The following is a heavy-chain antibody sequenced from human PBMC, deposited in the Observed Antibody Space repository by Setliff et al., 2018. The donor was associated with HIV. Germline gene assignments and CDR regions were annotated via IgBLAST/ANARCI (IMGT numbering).Heavy chain of an antibody. Sequence: SETLSLTCSVSGGSLSSGSHYCTWLRQAAGKGLEWIGHFYTSGTTNYNPSLESRVTISVDTSKNQFSLKLSSVTAADAAVYYCVSGWATLLRGILTTGWFEPWGQGTQVTVSS. CDR1: GGSLSSGSHY. CDR2: FYTSGTT. J-gene: IGHJ5*02. V-gene: IGHV4-61*09. D-gene: IGHD3-10*01. CDR3: VSGWATLLRGILTTGWFEP.